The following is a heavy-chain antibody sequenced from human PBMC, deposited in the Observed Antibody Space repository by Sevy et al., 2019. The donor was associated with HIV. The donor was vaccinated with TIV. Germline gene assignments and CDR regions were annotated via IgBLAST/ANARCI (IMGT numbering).Heavy chain of an antibody. CDR3: VKDTPFRRFTLSGSVGAHEYYFDY. V-gene: IGHV3-23*01. D-gene: IGHD3-3*01. CDR2: ISASGSVT. Sequence: GGSLRLSCAASGFNFNNYVMTWVRQAPGKGLEWVSTISASGSVTYYSDSVRGRFTISRDNSRNTVSLQMNSLRVEDTAIYYCVKDTPFRRFTLSGSVGAHEYYFDYWGQGTRVTVSS. CDR1: GFNFNNYV. J-gene: IGHJ4*02.